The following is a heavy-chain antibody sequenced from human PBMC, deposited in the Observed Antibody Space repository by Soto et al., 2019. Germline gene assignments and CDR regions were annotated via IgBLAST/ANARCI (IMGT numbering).Heavy chain of an antibody. V-gene: IGHV3-23*01. J-gene: IGHJ4*02. Sequence: EVQLLESGGGLVQPGGSLRLSCAASGFTFSSYAMSWVRQAPGKGLAWVSGISVSGGSTYYADSVKGRFTISRDNSKNPLYLQMNSRRAEDTAVYYCASNTRYDPPNYWGQGTLFTVSS. CDR1: GFTFSSYA. CDR3: ASNTRYDPPNY. CDR2: ISVSGGST. D-gene: IGHD3-16*01.